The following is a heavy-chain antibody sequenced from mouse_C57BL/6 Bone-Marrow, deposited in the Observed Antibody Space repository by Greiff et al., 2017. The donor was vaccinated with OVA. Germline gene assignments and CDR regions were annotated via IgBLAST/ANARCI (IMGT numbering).Heavy chain of an antibody. CDR3: ARAFYYYGAWFAY. J-gene: IGHJ3*01. V-gene: IGHV1-81*01. CDR2: IYPRSGNT. CDR1: GYTFTSYG. Sequence: VQLQQSGAELARPGASVKLSCKASGYTFTSYGISWVKQRTGQGLEWIGEIYPRSGNTYYNEKFEGKATLTADKSSSTAYMELRSLTSEDSAVYFCARAFYYYGAWFAYWGQGTLVTVSA. D-gene: IGHD1-1*01.